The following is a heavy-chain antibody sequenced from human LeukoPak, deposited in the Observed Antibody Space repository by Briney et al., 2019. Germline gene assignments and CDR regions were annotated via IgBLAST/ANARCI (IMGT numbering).Heavy chain of an antibody. J-gene: IGHJ4*02. CDR1: GFTFSSYD. Sequence: GGSLRLSCAASGFTFSSYDMHWVRQAPGKGLEWVAFIRYDGSNKYYADSVKGRFTISRDNSKNTLYLQMNSLRAEDTAVYYCAKDFSPGGSSSAWSGSYSFDYWGQGTLVTVSS. V-gene: IGHV3-30*02. CDR3: AKDFSPGGSSSAWSGSYSFDY. D-gene: IGHD1-26*01. CDR2: IRYDGSNK.